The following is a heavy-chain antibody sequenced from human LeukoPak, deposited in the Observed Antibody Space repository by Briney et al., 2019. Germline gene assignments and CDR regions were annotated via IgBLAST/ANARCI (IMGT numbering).Heavy chain of an antibody. CDR1: GFTFSSYW. V-gene: IGHV3-7*04. D-gene: IGHD6-13*01. CDR3: ARDRRAATVGY. J-gene: IGHJ4*02. Sequence: PGGSLRLSCAASGFTFSSYWMIWVRQAPGKGLEWVANIKQDGSEKYYVDSVKGRFTISRDNAKNSLYLQRNSLRAEDTAVYYCARDRRAATVGYWGQGTLVTVSS. CDR2: IKQDGSEK.